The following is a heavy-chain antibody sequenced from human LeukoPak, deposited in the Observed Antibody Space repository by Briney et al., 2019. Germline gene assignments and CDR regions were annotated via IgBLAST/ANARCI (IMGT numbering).Heavy chain of an antibody. CDR1: GFTFSTYA. Sequence: GGSLRLSCAASGFTFSTYAMSWVRQAPGKGLEWVSSISSSSSYIYYADPVKGRFTISRDNAKNSLYLQMNSLRVEDTAVYYCANHFACGSTSCPPFDSWGQGTLVTVSS. CDR3: ANHFACGSTSCPPFDS. D-gene: IGHD2-2*01. V-gene: IGHV3-21*01. J-gene: IGHJ4*02. CDR2: ISSSSSYI.